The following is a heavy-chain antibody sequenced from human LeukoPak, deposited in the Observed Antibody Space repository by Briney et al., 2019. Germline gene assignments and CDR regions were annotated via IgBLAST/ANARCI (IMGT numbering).Heavy chain of an antibody. CDR2: IIPIFGTA. D-gene: IGHD2-2*01. CDR1: GGTFSSYA. CDR3: AAAVPAAMNAFDI. V-gene: IGHV1-69*06. J-gene: IGHJ3*02. Sequence: SVKVSCKASGGTFSSYAISWVRRAPGQGLEWMGGIIPIFGTANYAQKFQGRVTITADKSTSTAYMELSSLRSEDTAVYYCAAAVPAAMNAFDIWGQGTMVTVSS.